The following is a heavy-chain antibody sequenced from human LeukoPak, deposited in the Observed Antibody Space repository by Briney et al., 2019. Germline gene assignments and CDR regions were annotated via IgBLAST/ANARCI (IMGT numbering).Heavy chain of an antibody. J-gene: IGHJ3*02. CDR2: INHSGST. V-gene: IGHV4-34*01. D-gene: IGHD5-18*01. Sequence: SETLSLTCAVYGGYFSGYYWSWIRQPPGKGLEWIGEINHSGSTNYNPSLKSRVTISVDTSKNQFSLKLSSVTAADTAVYYCARGSQRGYSLSDAFDIWGQGTMVTVSS. CDR1: GGYFSGYY. CDR3: ARGSQRGYSLSDAFDI.